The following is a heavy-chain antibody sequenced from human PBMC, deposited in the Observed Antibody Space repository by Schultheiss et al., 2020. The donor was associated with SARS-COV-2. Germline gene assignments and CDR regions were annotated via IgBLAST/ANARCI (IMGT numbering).Heavy chain of an antibody. J-gene: IGHJ4*02. D-gene: IGHD3-10*01. V-gene: IGHV3-15*01. Sequence: GESLKISCAASGFTFSDHYMDWVRQSPGKGLEWVGRIKSKTDGGTTDYAAPVKGRFTISRDDSKNTLYLQMNSLKTEDTAVYYCSTDPLGGYGSGSYLPQTFWGQGTLVTVSS. CDR2: IKSKTDGGTT. CDR1: GFTFSDHY. CDR3: STDPLGGYGSGSYLPQTF.